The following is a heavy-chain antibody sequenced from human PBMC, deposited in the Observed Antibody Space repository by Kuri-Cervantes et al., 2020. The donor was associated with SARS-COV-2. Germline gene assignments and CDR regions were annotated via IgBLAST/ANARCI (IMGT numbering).Heavy chain of an antibody. J-gene: IGHJ3*01. CDR2: INPNSGGT. CDR3: ARDHSWAIFGVSPLD. V-gene: IGHV1-2*02. Sequence: SVKVSCKASGYTFTGYYMHWVRQAPGQGLEWMGWINPNSGGTNYAQKFQGRVTMTRDTSISTAYMELSRLRSDDTAVYYCARDHSWAIFGVSPLDWGQGTMVTVSS. D-gene: IGHD3-3*01. CDR1: GYTFTGYY.